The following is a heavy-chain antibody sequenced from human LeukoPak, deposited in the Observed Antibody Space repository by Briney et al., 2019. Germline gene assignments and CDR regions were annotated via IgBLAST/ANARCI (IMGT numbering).Heavy chain of an antibody. V-gene: IGHV4-31*03. CDR2: NYYSGST. Sequence: SETLSLTCTVSGGSISSGGYYWSWVRQHPAKGLEWIVYNYYSGSTYYNPSLKSRVTISVDTSKNQFSLKLSSVTAADTAVYYCARAPYDFWSGSPIYFDYWGQGTLVTVSS. CDR3: ARAPYDFWSGSPIYFDY. CDR1: GGSISSGGYY. J-gene: IGHJ4*02. D-gene: IGHD3-3*01.